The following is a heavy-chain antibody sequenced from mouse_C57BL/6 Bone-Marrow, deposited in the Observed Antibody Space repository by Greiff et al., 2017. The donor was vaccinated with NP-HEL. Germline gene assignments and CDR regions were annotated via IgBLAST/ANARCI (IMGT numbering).Heavy chain of an antibody. CDR3: ARHRGYGWYFDV. D-gene: IGHD3-1*01. J-gene: IGHJ1*03. Sequence: VKLKESGPGLVAPSQSLSITCTVSGFSLTSYGVHWVRQPPGKGLEWLVVIWSDGSTTYNSALKSRLSISKDNSKSQVFLKMNSLQTDDTAMYCCARHRGYGWYFDVWGTGTTVTVSS. V-gene: IGHV2-6-1*01. CDR1: GFSLTSYG. CDR2: IWSDGST.